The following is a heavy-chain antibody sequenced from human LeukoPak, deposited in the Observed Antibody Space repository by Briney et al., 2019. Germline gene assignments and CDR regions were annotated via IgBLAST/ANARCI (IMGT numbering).Heavy chain of an antibody. D-gene: IGHD4-23*01. Sequence: SQTLSLTCTVSGGSISSGDYYWNWIRQPPGKGLEWIGYIYYSGGTYYNPSLRSRVTISVDTSKNQFSLKLSSVTAADTAVYYCARDLLNEGNHLDYWGQGTLVTVSS. CDR1: GGSISSGDYY. CDR3: ARDLLNEGNHLDY. J-gene: IGHJ4*02. V-gene: IGHV4-30-4*01. CDR2: IYYSGGT.